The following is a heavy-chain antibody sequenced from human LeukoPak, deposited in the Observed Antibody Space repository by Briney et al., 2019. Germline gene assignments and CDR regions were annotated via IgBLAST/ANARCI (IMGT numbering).Heavy chain of an antibody. Sequence: GGSLRLSCAASGFTFSNAWMSWVRQAPGKGLEWVGRIKSKTDGGTTDYAAPVKGRFTISRDDSKNTLYLQMNSLKTEDTAVYYCTTAPLAYGDYYYYMDVWGKGTTVTISS. D-gene: IGHD4-17*01. CDR3: TTAPLAYGDYYYYMDV. CDR2: IKSKTDGGTT. J-gene: IGHJ6*03. V-gene: IGHV3-15*01. CDR1: GFTFSNAW.